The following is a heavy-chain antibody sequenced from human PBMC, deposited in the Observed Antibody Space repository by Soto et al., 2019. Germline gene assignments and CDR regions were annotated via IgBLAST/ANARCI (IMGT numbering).Heavy chain of an antibody. V-gene: IGHV4-59*08. CDR1: GDSIRAHY. CDR3: ARLGGYYQALDH. J-gene: IGHJ4*02. CDR2: VYYTGTT. D-gene: IGHD3-3*01. Sequence: ASETLCLTCTVAGDSIRAHYWTWVRRPPGKGLEWVGYVYYTGTTMYNPSLKSRLTISVDRSRNQVSLNLTSVTAADTAVYYCARLGGYYQALDHWSQGTLVTVSS.